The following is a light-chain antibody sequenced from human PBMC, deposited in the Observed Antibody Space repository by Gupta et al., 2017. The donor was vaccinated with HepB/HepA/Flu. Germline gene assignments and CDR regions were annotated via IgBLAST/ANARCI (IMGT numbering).Light chain of an antibody. CDR1: QSVSRSN. CDR3: QQDGSTST. CDR2: GAS. J-gene: IGKJ5*01. Sequence: EIVLTQSPGTLSLSPGERATLSCRASQSVSRSNLAWYQQKRGQAPRLLIYGASSRATGIPDRFSGSGSGTDFMRTISRLEPEDFAVYYCQQDGSTSTFGQGTRLEIK. V-gene: IGKV3-20*01.